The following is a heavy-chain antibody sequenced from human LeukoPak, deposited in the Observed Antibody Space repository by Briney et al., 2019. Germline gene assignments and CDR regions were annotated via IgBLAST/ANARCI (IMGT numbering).Heavy chain of an antibody. CDR3: AREQSDAFDI. Sequence: GGSLRLSCAASGFTFSSYAMHWVRQAPGKGLEYVSAISSNGGSTYYANSVKGRFTISRDNSKNTLYLQMGSLRAEDMAVYYCAREQSDAFDIWGQGTMVTVSS. CDR1: GFTFSSYA. D-gene: IGHD6-19*01. V-gene: IGHV3-64*01. CDR2: ISSNGGST. J-gene: IGHJ3*02.